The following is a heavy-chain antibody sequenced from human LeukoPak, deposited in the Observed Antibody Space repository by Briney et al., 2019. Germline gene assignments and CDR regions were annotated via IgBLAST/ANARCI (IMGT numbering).Heavy chain of an antibody. D-gene: IGHD1-26*01. J-gene: IGHJ4*02. Sequence: ASVKVSCKASGYTFIHYGISWVRQAPGQGLEWMGWINTNNGNTNYAQNLQGRVTMTTDTSTSTAYMELRSLRSDDTAVYFCARAWETELYYWGQGTLVTVSS. CDR1: GYTFIHYG. CDR3: ARAWETELYY. CDR2: INTNNGNT. V-gene: IGHV1-18*01.